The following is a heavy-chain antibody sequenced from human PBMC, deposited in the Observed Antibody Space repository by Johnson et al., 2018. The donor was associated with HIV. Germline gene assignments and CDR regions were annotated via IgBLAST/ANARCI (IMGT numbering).Heavy chain of an antibody. CDR2: IKQDGSEK. V-gene: IGHV3-7*05. J-gene: IGHJ3*02. CDR3: AGRHDAFDI. CDR1: GFTFSSYW. Sequence: EVQLVESGGGLVHPGGSLRLSCAASGFTFSSYWMSWVRQAPGKGLEWVANIKQDGSEKYYVDSVKGRFTIYRDNAKHSLYLQMNSLGAEDTPVYYCAGRHDAFDIWGQGTMVTVSS.